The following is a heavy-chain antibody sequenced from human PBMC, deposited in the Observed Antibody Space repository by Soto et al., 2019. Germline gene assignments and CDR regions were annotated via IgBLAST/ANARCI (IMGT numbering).Heavy chain of an antibody. V-gene: IGHV3-74*01. J-gene: IGHJ3*01. Sequence: EVQLVESGGTLVQPGGSLRLSCAASGFTFNNYVMHWVRQVPGKGLVWVSRIDSDGTTTHYADSVRGRFTISRDNAKNTLYLQMNSLRVEDTAVYYCVRDREGYNFWGQGTMVTVSS. D-gene: IGHD5-12*01. CDR3: VRDREGYNF. CDR1: GFTFNNYV. CDR2: IDSDGTTT.